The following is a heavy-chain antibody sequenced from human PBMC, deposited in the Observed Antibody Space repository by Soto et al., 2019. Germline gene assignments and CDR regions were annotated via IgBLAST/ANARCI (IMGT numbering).Heavy chain of an antibody. V-gene: IGHV3-23*01. Sequence: EVQLLESGGGLVQPGGSLRLSCAASGFTFSSYAMSWVRQAPGKGLEWVSAISGSGGSTYYADSVKGRFTISRDNSKYTQYLQMNSLRAEDTAVYYCAKDPATGTNYYYLVMDVWGQGTTVTVSS. D-gene: IGHD4-17*01. J-gene: IGHJ6*02. CDR2: ISGSGGST. CDR3: AKDPATGTNYYYLVMDV. CDR1: GFTFSSYA.